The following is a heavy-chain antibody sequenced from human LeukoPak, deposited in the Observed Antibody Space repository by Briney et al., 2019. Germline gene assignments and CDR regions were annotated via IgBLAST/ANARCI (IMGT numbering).Heavy chain of an antibody. V-gene: IGHV3-11*04. J-gene: IGHJ5*01. CDR3: SRYYCTSTNCYLFDS. D-gene: IGHD2-2*01. Sequence: GGSLRLSCAASGFTFSDYYMSWIRQAPGKGLEWVSYISSSGSTIYYADSVKGRFTISRDNAKNSLYLQMNSLRAEDTAMYYCSRYYCTSTNCYLFDSWGQGTLVTVSS. CDR2: ISSSGSTI. CDR1: GFTFSDYY.